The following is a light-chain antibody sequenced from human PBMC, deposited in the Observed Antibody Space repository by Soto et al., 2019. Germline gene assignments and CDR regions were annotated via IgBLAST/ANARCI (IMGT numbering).Light chain of an antibody. J-gene: IGKJ5*01. CDR3: HRTYNALT. V-gene: IGKV1-27*01. CDR2: SAS. Sequence: LVSQGISSYLNWYRQKPGKVAKLLIYSASNLQSGVPSRFSVSGSGTDFNLTISSLQPEDVSSYYGHRTYNALTFGQGTRLGI. CDR1: QGISSY.